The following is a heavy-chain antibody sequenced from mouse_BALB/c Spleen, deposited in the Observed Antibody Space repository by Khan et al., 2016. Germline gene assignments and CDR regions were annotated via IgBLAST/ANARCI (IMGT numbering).Heavy chain of an antibody. V-gene: IGHV2-2*02. CDR3: ASLWLRRGDPY. CDR1: GFSLTTYG. Sequence: QVQLKQSGPGLVQPSQSLSITCTVSGFSLTTYGVHWVRQSPGKGLEWLGVIWTGGSTDYNAAFISRLSISKDNSKSQVFFKMNSLQANDTVIYYCASLWLRRGDPYWGQGTLVTVSA. CDR2: IWTGGST. J-gene: IGHJ3*01. D-gene: IGHD2-2*01.